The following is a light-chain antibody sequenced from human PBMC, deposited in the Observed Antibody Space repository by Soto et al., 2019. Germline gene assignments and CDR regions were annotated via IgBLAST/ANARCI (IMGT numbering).Light chain of an antibody. J-gene: IGLJ2*01. CDR2: EVS. V-gene: IGLV2-14*01. Sequence: QSALTQPASVSGSPGQSITISCTGTSSDVGAYNYVSWYQQHPGKAPKLMIYEVSNRPAGVSNRFSGSKSGNTASLTISGLQAEDEADYDFSSYTRSSTHVVFGGGTKLTVL. CDR1: SSDVGAYNY. CDR3: SSYTRSSTHVV.